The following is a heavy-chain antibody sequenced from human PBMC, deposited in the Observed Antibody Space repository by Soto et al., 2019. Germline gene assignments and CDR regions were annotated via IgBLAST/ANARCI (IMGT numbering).Heavy chain of an antibody. CDR2: IISNGGST. D-gene: IGHD1-26*01. J-gene: IGHJ4*02. Sequence: EVQLVESGGGLVQPGGSLRLSCSVFGFTFSNYAMHWVRQAPGKGLQYVSSIISNGGSTYYADSVKGRFTISRDNSKSTLWLQMSSLRPEDTAVYYCVKDRWVEYWGQGALVTVSS. CDR1: GFTFSNYA. V-gene: IGHV3-64D*06. CDR3: VKDRWVEY.